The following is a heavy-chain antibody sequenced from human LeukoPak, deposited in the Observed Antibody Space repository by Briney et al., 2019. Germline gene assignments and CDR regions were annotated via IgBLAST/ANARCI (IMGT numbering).Heavy chain of an antibody. V-gene: IGHV4-61*02. D-gene: IGHD2/OR15-2a*01. CDR1: GGSISSGSYY. J-gene: IGHJ6*03. Sequence: SQTLSLTCTVSGGSISSGSYYWSWIRQPAGKGLEWIGRIYTSGSTNYNPSLKSRVTISVDTSKNQFSLKLSSVTAADTAVYHCARTLPYYYYMDVWGKGTTVTVSS. CDR3: ARTLPYYYYMDV. CDR2: IYTSGST.